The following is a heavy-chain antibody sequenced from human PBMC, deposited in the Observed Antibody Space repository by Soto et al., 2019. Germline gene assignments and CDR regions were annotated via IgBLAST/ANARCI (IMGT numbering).Heavy chain of an antibody. J-gene: IGHJ3*02. V-gene: IGHV4-39*01. CDR2: IYYSGST. Sequence: PSVTMCLTYTVAGGYIGGSGDYRGWIRQPPRKRQEWIGSIYYSGSTYYNPSLKNRVTISVDTSKNQFSLKLSSVTAADTAVYYCARQERITIFGVVSSAFDIWGQGTMLTVSS. CDR1: GGYIGGSGDY. D-gene: IGHD3-3*01. CDR3: ARQERITIFGVVSSAFDI.